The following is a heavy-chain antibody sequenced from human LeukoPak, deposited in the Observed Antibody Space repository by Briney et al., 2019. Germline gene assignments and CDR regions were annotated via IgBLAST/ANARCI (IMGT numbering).Heavy chain of an antibody. V-gene: IGHV1-8*01. J-gene: IGHJ6*02. D-gene: IGHD2/OR15-2a*01. CDR3: ARAPLLSYGMDV. CDR1: GYTFTSYD. Sequence: GASVKVSCKASGYTFTSYDIHWVRQATGQGLEWMGWMNPNSGNTGYAQKFQGRVTMTRNTSISTAYMELSSLRSEDTAVYYCARAPLLSYGMDVWGQGTTVTVSS. CDR2: MNPNSGNT.